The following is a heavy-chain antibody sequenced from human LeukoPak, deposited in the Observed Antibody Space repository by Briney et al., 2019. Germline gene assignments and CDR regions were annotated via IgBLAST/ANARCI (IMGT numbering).Heavy chain of an antibody. CDR1: GFTFSDYY. V-gene: IGHV3-11*03. D-gene: IGHD4-17*01. J-gene: IGHJ4*02. CDR2: ISSSSSYT. CDR3: VRGGRVTTVINY. Sequence: GGSLRLSCAASGFTFSDYYMSWIRQAPGKGLEWVSDISSSSSYTNYADSVKGRFTISRDNAKNSLYLQMNSLRAEDTAVYYCVRGGRVTTVINYWDQGTLVTVSS.